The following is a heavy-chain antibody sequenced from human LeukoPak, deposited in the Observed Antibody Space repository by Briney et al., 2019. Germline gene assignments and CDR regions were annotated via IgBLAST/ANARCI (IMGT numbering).Heavy chain of an antibody. Sequence: GGSLRLSCAASGFTFSNAWMSWVRQAPGKGLEWVGRIKSKTDGGTTDYAAPVKGRFTISRDDSKNTLYLQMNSLKTEDTAVYYCTTAPGYSSSWCYVYWGQGTLVTVSS. CDR2: IKSKTDGGTT. CDR1: GFTFSNAW. V-gene: IGHV3-15*01. D-gene: IGHD6-13*01. CDR3: TTAPGYSSSWCYVY. J-gene: IGHJ4*02.